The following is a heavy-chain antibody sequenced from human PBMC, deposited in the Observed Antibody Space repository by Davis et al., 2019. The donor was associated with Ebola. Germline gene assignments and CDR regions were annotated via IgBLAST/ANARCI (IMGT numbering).Heavy chain of an antibody. CDR3: ARRKEILGYCSSTSCYGPYAFDI. V-gene: IGHV1-2*02. J-gene: IGHJ3*02. Sequence: ASVKVSCKASGYTFTGYYMHWVRQAPGQVPEWMGWINPNSGGTNYAQKFQGRVTMTRDTSIITTYMELSRLRSDDTAVYYCARRKEILGYCSSTSCYGPYAFDIWGQGTMVTVSS. CDR1: GYTFTGYY. CDR2: INPNSGGT. D-gene: IGHD2-2*01.